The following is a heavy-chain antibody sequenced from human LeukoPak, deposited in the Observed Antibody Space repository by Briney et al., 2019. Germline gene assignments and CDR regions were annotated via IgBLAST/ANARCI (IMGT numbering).Heavy chain of an antibody. D-gene: IGHD1-26*01. V-gene: IGHV3-21*06. CDR2: TSGSRDFI. Sequence: GGSLRLSCAVSGFTFNVYAMHRVRQTPGKGPEWISSTSGSRDFIYYADSVKGRFTISRDNAKNSLYLDMNSLRVEDTAVYFCARALVGDAFDTWGQGALVTVSS. CDR1: GFTFNVYA. CDR3: ARALVGDAFDT. J-gene: IGHJ4*02.